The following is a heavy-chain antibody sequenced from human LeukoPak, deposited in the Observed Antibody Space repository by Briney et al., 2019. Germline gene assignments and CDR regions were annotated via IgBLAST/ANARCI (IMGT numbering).Heavy chain of an antibody. D-gene: IGHD2-2*01. J-gene: IGHJ4*02. Sequence: SQTLSLTCAVSGGSISSGGYAWSWIRQPPGKGLEWIGEINHSGSTNYNPSLKSRVTISVDTSKNQFSLKLSSVTAADTAVYYCARGPHPVPSGDIVVVPAAIGFDYWGQGALVTVSS. CDR2: INHSGST. CDR1: GGSISSGGYA. CDR3: ARGPHPVPSGDIVVVPAAIGFDY. V-gene: IGHV4-30-2*01.